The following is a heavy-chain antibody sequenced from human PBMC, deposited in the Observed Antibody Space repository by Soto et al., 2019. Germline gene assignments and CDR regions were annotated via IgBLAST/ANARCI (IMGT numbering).Heavy chain of an antibody. V-gene: IGHV1-8*01. D-gene: IGHD6-19*01. J-gene: IGHJ3*02. CDR3: ARERSGWGAFDI. CDR2: MNPNSGNT. CDR1: GYTFTSYD. Sequence: ASVKVSCKASGYTFTSYDINWVRQATGQGLEWMGWMNPNSGNTAYAQKFQGRVTMTRNTSISTAYMELSSLRSEDTAVYYCARERSGWGAFDIWGQGTMVTASS.